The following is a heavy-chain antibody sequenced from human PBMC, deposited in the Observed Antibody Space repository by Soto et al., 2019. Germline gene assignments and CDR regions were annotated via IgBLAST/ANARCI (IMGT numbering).Heavy chain of an antibody. CDR3: AKDQYIVATIQYYNYYGMDV. CDR2: ISYDGSNK. CDR1: GFTFSSYG. Sequence: GGSLRLSCAASGFTFSSYGMHWVRQAPGKGLEWVAVISYDGSNKYYADSVKGRFTISRDNSKNTLYLQMNSLRAEDTAVYYCAKDQYIVATIQYYNYYGMDVWGQGTTVTVSS. V-gene: IGHV3-30*18. D-gene: IGHD5-12*01. J-gene: IGHJ6*02.